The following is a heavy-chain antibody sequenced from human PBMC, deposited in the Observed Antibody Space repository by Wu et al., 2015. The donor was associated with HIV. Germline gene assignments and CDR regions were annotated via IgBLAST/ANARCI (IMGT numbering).Heavy chain of an antibody. Sequence: QVQLVQSGAEVKKPGASVKVSCKASGYTFTFYDINWVRQATGQGLEWMGWMNPNSGNTGYAQKFRGRITMTRNTSIRTAYMELSSLRSEDTAIYYCARQRAYTSGWYIYDYWGQGTLVTVSS. D-gene: IGHD6-19*01. CDR1: GYTFTFYD. CDR3: ARQRAYTSGWYIYDY. V-gene: IGHV1-8*01. CDR2: MNPNSGNT. J-gene: IGHJ4*02.